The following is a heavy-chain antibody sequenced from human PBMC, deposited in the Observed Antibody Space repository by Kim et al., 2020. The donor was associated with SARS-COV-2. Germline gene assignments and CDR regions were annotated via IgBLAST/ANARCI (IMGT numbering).Heavy chain of an antibody. D-gene: IGHD3-22*01. Sequence: GGSLSLSCAASGFTFSDYYMSWIRQAPGKGLEWVSYISSSSSYTNYADSVKGRFTISRDNAKNSLYLQMNSLRAEDTAVYYCARDHSTYYYDSSGYYRALTPEYYYYGMDVWGQGTTVTVSS. CDR2: ISSSSSYT. V-gene: IGHV3-11*05. CDR3: ARDHSTYYYDSSGYYRALTPEYYYYGMDV. J-gene: IGHJ6*02. CDR1: GFTFSDYY.